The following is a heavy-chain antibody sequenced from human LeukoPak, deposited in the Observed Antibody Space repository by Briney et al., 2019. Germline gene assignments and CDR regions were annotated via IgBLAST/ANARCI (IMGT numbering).Heavy chain of an antibody. J-gene: IGHJ4*02. CDR1: GGSISSGSYY. D-gene: IGHD2-2*02. V-gene: IGHV4-61*02. CDR3: ARGGYCSSTSCYTDY. Sequence: PSQTLSLTCTVSGGSISSGSYYWSWIRQPAGKGLEWIGRIYTSGSTNYNPSLKSRVTISVDTSKNQFSLKLSSVTAADTAVYYCARGGYCSSTSCYTDYWGQETLVTVSS. CDR2: IYTSGST.